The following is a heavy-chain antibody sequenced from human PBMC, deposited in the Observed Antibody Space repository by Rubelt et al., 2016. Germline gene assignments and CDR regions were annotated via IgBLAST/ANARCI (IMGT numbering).Heavy chain of an antibody. V-gene: IGHV3-66*01. CDR1: GFTVSSNY. CDR2: IYSGGST. CDR3: VKEYCTNGVCHMYFDY. J-gene: IGHJ4*02. Sequence: EVQLVESGGGLVQPGGSLRLSCVVSGFTVSSNYMTWVRQAPGKGLEWVSVIYSGGSTYYADSVKGRFTISRDNSKNTLYLQMSSLGAGDTAVYYCVKEYCTNGVCHMYFDYWGQGTLVTVSS. D-gene: IGHD2-8*01.